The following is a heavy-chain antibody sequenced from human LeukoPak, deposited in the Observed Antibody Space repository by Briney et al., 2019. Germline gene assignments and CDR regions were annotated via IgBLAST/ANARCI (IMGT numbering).Heavy chain of an antibody. CDR3: ARAGYYDILTGYYYWFDP. Sequence: ASVKVSCKASGYTFTGYYMHWVRQAPGQGLEWMGWINPNSGGTNYAQKFQGRVTMTRDTSISTAYMELSRLRSDDTAVYYCARAGYYDILTGYYYWFDPWGQGTLVTVSS. CDR2: INPNSGGT. V-gene: IGHV1-2*02. J-gene: IGHJ5*02. D-gene: IGHD3-9*01. CDR1: GYTFTGYY.